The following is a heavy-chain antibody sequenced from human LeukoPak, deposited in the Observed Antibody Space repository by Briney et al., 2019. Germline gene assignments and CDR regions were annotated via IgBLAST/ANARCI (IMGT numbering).Heavy chain of an antibody. D-gene: IGHD6-19*01. V-gene: IGHV6-1*01. CDR3: ARNSGWLDY. CDR2: TYYRSKWYN. Sequence: SQTLSLTCAISGDSVSCNSAAWNWIRQSPSRGLEWLGRTYYRSKWYNDYAISVKSRITVNPDTSKNQFSLHLNSVTPEDAAAYYCARNSGWLDYWAQGTLVTVSS. CDR1: GDSVSCNSAA. J-gene: IGHJ4*02.